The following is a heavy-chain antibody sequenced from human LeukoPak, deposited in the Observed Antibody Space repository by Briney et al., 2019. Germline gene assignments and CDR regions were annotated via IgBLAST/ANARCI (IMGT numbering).Heavy chain of an antibody. Sequence: GGSLRLSCAASGFSFSSYDMNWVRQAPGKGLEWVSSISGSGGTPYYADSVKGRFTISRDNSMDTLYLHMNSLRAEDTAVYYCAKYAAAGAYDRHSEIDSWGQGTLVTVSS. J-gene: IGHJ4*02. CDR3: AKYAAAGAYDRHSEIDS. V-gene: IGHV3-23*01. D-gene: IGHD3-22*01. CDR1: GFSFSSYD. CDR2: ISGSGGTP.